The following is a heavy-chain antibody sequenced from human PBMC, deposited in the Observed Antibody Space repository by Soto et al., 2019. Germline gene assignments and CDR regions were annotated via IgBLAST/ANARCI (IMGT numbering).Heavy chain of an antibody. CDR3: QRDLSAYKLSYGIDV. Sequence: PSETLSLTCTVSGGSISSGGYYWSWIRQHPGKGLEWIGYIYYSGSTYYNPSLKSRVTISVDTSKNQFSLKLSSVTAADTAVYYCQRDLSAYKLSYGIDVCGQGPHVTVYS. V-gene: IGHV4-31*03. CDR2: IYYSGST. D-gene: IGHD1-1*01. CDR1: GGSISSGGYY. J-gene: IGHJ6*02.